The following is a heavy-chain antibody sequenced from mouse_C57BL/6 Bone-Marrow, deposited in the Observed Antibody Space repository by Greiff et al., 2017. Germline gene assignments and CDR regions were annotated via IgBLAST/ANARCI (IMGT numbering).Heavy chain of an antibody. V-gene: IGHV1-9*01. D-gene: IGHD2-4*01. Sequence: VQLQQSGAELMKPGASVKLSCKATGYTFTGYWIEWVKQRPGHGLEWIGEILPGSGSTNYNEKFKGKATFTADTSSNTAYMQLSSLTAEDAAIYYSAKPRGYDYDVGVFDYWGQGTTLTGSS. J-gene: IGHJ2*01. CDR1: GYTFTGYW. CDR2: ILPGSGST. CDR3: AKPRGYDYDVGVFDY.